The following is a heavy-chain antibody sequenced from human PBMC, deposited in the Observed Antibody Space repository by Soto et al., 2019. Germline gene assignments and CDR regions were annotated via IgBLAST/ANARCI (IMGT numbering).Heavy chain of an antibody. CDR3: VRGDVFDI. Sequence: SETLSLTCTVSNGSISGLYWSWVRQPAGKGLEWIGRIFSSGNTNYNPALKSRVTMSVDTSQNQLSLKLTSVTAADTAIYYCVRGDVFDIWGRGTMVTVSS. V-gene: IGHV4-4*07. CDR2: IFSSGNT. D-gene: IGHD3-16*01. J-gene: IGHJ3*02. CDR1: NGSISGLY.